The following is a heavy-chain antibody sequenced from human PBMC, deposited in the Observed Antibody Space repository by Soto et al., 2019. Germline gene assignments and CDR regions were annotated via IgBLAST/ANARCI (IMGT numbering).Heavy chain of an antibody. J-gene: IGHJ6*02. CDR3: ARGQYCSGGSCYQVPYGMDV. CDR1: GGSISSGDYY. V-gene: IGHV4-39*07. CDR2: INHSGST. D-gene: IGHD2-15*01. Sequence: SETLSLTCTVSGGSISSGDYYWSWIRQPPGKGLEWIGEINHSGSTNYHPSLKSRVTISVDTSKNQFSLKLSSVTAADTAVYYCARGQYCSGGSCYQVPYGMDVWGQGTTVT.